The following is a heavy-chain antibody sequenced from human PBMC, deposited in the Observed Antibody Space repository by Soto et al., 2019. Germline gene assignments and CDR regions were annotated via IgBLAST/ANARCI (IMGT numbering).Heavy chain of an antibody. CDR2: IIPVFGTA. Sequence: QVQLVQSGAEVKKPGSSVKDSCKASGGTFSRFAISWVRQAPGQGLEWVGGIIPVFGTANYAHKFRGRATITADESTTTAHMELSSLRSDDTAVYYCARDWGLRLGELSFFDYWGQGTPVTVSS. J-gene: IGHJ4*02. CDR3: ARDWGLRLGELSFFDY. D-gene: IGHD3-16*02. CDR1: GGTFSRFA. V-gene: IGHV1-69*01.